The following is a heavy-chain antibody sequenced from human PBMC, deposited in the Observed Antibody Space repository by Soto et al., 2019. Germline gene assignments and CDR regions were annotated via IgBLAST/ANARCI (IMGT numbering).Heavy chain of an antibody. D-gene: IGHD1-26*01. V-gene: IGHV1-18*01. CDR2: ISAYNGNT. CDR3: ARAGYSVSPDVFDI. J-gene: IGHJ3*02. CDR1: GYTFTSYG. Sequence: QVQLVQSGAEVKKPGASVKVSCKASGYTFTSYGISWVRQAPGQGLEWLGWISAYNGNTNSTQKLQGRVTMTTDTSTSTADMELRSLRSDDTAVYYCARAGYSVSPDVFDIWGQGTMVTVSS.